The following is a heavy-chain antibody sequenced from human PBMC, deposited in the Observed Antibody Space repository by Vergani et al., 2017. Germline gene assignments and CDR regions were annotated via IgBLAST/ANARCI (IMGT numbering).Heavy chain of an antibody. J-gene: IGHJ3*02. CDR3: ALRLGELSEAFDI. D-gene: IGHD3-16*02. CDR1: GFTLSSYS. Sequence: EVQLVESGGGLVKPGGSLRLSCAASGFTLSSYSMNWVRQAPGKGLEWVSSISSSSSYIYYADSVKGRFTISRDNAKNSLYLQMNSLRAEDTAVYYCALRLGELSEAFDIWGQGTMVTVSS. V-gene: IGHV3-21*01. CDR2: ISSSSSYI.